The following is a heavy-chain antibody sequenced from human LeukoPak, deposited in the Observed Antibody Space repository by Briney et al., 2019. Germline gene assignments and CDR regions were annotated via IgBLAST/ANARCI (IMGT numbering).Heavy chain of an antibody. Sequence: ASVKVSCKTSGYTFTSYYIHWVRQAPGQGLEWMGWINPNSGGTNYAQKFQGWVTMTRDTSISTAYMELSRLRSDDTAVYYCARGSQWLLPFVFWGQGTLVTVSS. CDR3: ARGSQWLLPFVF. CDR2: INPNSGGT. J-gene: IGHJ4*02. V-gene: IGHV1-2*04. D-gene: IGHD3-22*01. CDR1: GYTFTSYY.